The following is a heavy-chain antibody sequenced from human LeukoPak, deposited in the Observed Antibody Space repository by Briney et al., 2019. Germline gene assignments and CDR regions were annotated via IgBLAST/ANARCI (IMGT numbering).Heavy chain of an antibody. V-gene: IGHV4-34*01. CDR1: GGSFSGYY. CDR2: ISHSGST. Sequence: SETLSLTCAVYGGSFSGYYWSWIRQPPGKGLEWIGEISHSGSTNYNPSLKSRVTISVDTSKNQFSLKLSSVTAADTAVYYCARGPKGWFDPWGQGTLVTVSS. J-gene: IGHJ5*02. CDR3: ARGPKGWFDP.